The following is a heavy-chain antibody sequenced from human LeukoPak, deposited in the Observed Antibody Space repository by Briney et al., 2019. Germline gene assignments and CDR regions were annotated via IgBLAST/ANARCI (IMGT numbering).Heavy chain of an antibody. CDR1: GFSLGATGVG. J-gene: IGHJ4*02. Sequence: SGPTLVKPTQTLTLTCTFSGFSLGATGVGVGWIRQPPGEALEWLALIYSNVDKRYSPSLKSRLTITKDTSKNQVVLTMTNMDPVDTATYYCALVGGDDYFVHWGQGTLVTVSS. CDR2: IYSNVDK. D-gene: IGHD2-21*02. CDR3: ALVGGDDYFVH. V-gene: IGHV2-5*01.